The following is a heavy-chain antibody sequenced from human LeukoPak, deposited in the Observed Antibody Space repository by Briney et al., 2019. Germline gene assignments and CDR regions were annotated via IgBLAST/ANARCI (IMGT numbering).Heavy chain of an antibody. J-gene: IGHJ6*02. CDR2: ISAYNGNT. CDR1: GYTFTSYG. CDR3: VKDSSGYYSRDYYYGMDA. V-gene: IGHV1-18*01. Sequence: VKVSCKASGYTFTSYGISWVRQAPGQGLEWMGWISAYNGNTNYAQKLQGRVTMTTDTSTSTAYMELRSLRSDDTAVYYCVKDSSGYYSRDYYYGMDAWGQGTTVTVSS. D-gene: IGHD3-22*01.